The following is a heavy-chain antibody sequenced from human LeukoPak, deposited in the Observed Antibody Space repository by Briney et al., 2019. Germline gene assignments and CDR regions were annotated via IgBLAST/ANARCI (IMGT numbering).Heavy chain of an antibody. V-gene: IGHV3-23*01. D-gene: IGHD1-26*01. Sequence: GGSLRLSCAASGFTFTSSAMSWVRQAPGKGLQWVSGISGSGGRIYYADSVKARFTISRDSSKNTLYLQMSSLRAEDTAVYYCARSLRGSFGRYSYYYMDVWGKGTTVTVSS. J-gene: IGHJ6*03. CDR3: ARSLRGSFGRYSYYYMDV. CDR2: ISGSGGRI. CDR1: GFTFTSSA.